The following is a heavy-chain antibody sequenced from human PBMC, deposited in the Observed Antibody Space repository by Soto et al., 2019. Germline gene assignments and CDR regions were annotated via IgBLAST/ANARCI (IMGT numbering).Heavy chain of an antibody. V-gene: IGHV3-33*01. D-gene: IGHD4-17*01. J-gene: IGHJ6*02. CDR1: GFTFGSYG. CDR2: IWYDGSNK. CDR3: ARAYYGEVDYYYGMDV. Sequence: GGSLRRSCAASGFTFGSYGMHWVRQAPGKGLEWVAVIWYDGSNKYYADSVKGRFTISRDNSKNTLYLQMNSLRAEDTAVYYCARAYYGEVDYYYGMDVWGQGTTVTVSS.